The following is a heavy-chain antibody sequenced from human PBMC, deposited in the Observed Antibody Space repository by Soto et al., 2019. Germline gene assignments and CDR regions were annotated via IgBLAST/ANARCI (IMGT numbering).Heavy chain of an antibody. V-gene: IGHV5-51*01. CDR3: ASPGRDRPDCYGGMDV. D-gene: IGHD2-15*01. J-gene: IGHJ6*02. Sequence: GESLKISCKGSGYSFTSYWIGWVRQMPGKGLEWMGIIYPGDSDTRYSPSFQGQVTISADKSISTAYLQWSSLKASDTAMYYCASPGRDRPDCYGGMDVWGQGTTVTVSS. CDR1: GYSFTSYW. CDR2: IYPGDSDT.